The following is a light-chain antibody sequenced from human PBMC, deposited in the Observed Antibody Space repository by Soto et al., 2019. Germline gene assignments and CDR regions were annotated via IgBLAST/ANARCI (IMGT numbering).Light chain of an antibody. V-gene: IGKV1-5*01. J-gene: IGKJ1*01. CDR3: QQYNSYSWT. CDR2: DAS. Sequence: DIQMTQSPSTLSASVGDRVTITCRASQSISSWLAWYQQKPGKAPKLLIYDASSLESGVPSRFSGSGSETEFTLTISSLQPDDFATYYCQQYNSYSWTFGQGTKVEIK. CDR1: QSISSW.